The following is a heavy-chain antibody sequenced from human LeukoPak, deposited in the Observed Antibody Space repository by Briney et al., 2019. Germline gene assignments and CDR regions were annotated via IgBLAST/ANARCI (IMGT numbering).Heavy chain of an antibody. CDR2: IYYSGST. CDR3: ARLDYYDSSGYLDY. J-gene: IGHJ4*02. V-gene: IGHV4-39*01. D-gene: IGHD3-22*01. CDR1: GVSITSSSYY. Sequence: SETLSLTCTVSGVSITSSSYYWGWIRHPPGKGLEWIGSIYYSGSTYNNPPLKSRATISVDTSKIQSSLKLSSVTAADAAVYYCARLDYYDSSGYLDYWGQGTLVTVSS.